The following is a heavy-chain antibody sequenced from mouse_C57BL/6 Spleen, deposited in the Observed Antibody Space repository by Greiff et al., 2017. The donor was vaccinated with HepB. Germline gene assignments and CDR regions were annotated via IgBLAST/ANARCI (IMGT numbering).Heavy chain of an antibody. V-gene: IGHV1-80*01. CDR1: GYAFSSYW. D-gene: IGHD2-14*01. CDR2: IYPGDGDT. J-gene: IGHJ2*01. Sequence: VQVVESGAELVKPGASVKISCKASGYAFSSYWMNWVKQRPGKGLEWIGQIYPGDGDTNYNGKFKGKATLTADKSSSTAYMQLSSLTSEDSAVYFCARVEYDGNFDYWGQGTTLTVSS. CDR3: ARVEYDGNFDY.